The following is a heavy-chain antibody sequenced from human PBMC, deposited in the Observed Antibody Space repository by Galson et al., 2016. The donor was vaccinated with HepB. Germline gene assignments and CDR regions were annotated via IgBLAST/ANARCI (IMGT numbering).Heavy chain of an antibody. V-gene: IGHV4-61*02. Sequence: TLSLTCSFSGGTISSYDLYWSWIRQPAGKGLEWIGRIYASGIAHYNPSLKSRVSMSIDTSKDQVSLKLTSVIAADTAVYYCAREFTYWGQGTLVTVSS. CDR2: IYASGIA. CDR1: GGTISSYDLY. CDR3: AREFTY. J-gene: IGHJ4*02.